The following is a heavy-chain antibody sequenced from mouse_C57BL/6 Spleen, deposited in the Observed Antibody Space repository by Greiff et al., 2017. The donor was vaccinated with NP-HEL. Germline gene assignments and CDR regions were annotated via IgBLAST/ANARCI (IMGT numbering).Heavy chain of an antibody. CDR3: TREFITTVEGAMDY. D-gene: IGHD1-1*01. CDR1: GFTFSSYA. J-gene: IGHJ4*01. V-gene: IGHV5-9-1*02. Sequence: EVKLVESGEGLVKPGGSLKLSCAASGFTFSSYAMSWVRQTPEKRLEWVAYISSSGDYIYYADTVKGRFTISRDNARNTLYLQMSSLKSEDTAMYYCTREFITTVEGAMDYWGQGTSVTVSS. CDR2: ISSSGDYI.